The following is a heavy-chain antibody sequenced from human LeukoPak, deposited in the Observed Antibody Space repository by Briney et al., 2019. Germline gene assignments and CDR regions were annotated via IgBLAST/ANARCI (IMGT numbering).Heavy chain of an antibody. D-gene: IGHD3-16*01. CDR3: ARDLGGLIDY. CDR1: GGSISSGSYY. V-gene: IGHV4-61*02. CDR2: IYTSGSN. Sequence: NPSQTLSLTCTVSGGSISSGSYYWSWLRQPAGKGLEWIGRIYTSGSNNYNPSLKSRVTISVDTSKNPFSLKLSSVTAADTAVYYCARDLGGLIDYWGQGTLVTVSS. J-gene: IGHJ4*02.